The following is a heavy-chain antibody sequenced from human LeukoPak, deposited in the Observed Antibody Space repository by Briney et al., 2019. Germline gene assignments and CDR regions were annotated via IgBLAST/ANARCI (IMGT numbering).Heavy chain of an antibody. V-gene: IGHV3-23*01. J-gene: IGHJ6*03. D-gene: IGHD3-16*01. CDR1: GFTFSSYA. CDR3: AKDFKAPVWYYYYYMDV. Sequence: GGSLRLSCAASGFTFSSYAMSWVRQAPGKGLEWVSAISGSGGNTYYADSVKGRFTISRDNAKNSLYLQMNSLRAEDTAVYYCAKDFKAPVWYYYYYMDVWGKGTTVTVSS. CDR2: ISGSGGNT.